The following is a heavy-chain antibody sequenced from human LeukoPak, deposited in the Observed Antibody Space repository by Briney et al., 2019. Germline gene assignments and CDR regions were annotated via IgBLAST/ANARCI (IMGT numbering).Heavy chain of an antibody. J-gene: IGHJ6*03. CDR2: ISAYNGNT. D-gene: IGHD3-16*01. CDR3: ARAPWVWLSLGDYYYMDV. CDR1: AYTFTSYG. V-gene: IGHV1-18*01. Sequence: ASVKVSCKASAYTFTSYGISRVRQAPGQGLEWMGWISAYNGNTNYAQKLQGRVTMTTDTSTSTAYMELRSLRSDDTAVYYCARAPWVWLSLGDYYYMDVWGKGTTVTVSS.